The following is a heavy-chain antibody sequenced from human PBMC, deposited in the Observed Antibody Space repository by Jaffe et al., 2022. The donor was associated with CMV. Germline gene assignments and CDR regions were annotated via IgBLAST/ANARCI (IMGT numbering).Heavy chain of an antibody. CDR3: ARNSLGNNWNCNNWFDP. D-gene: IGHD1-7*01. Sequence: QVTLRESGPALVKPTQTLTLTCTFSGFSLSTSGMCVSWIRQPPGKALEWLARIDWDDDKYYSTSLKTRLTISKDTSKNQVVLTMTNMDPVDTATYYCARNSLGNNWNCNNWFDPWGQGTLVTVSS. CDR1: GFSLSTSGMC. V-gene: IGHV2-70*15. CDR2: IDWDDDK. J-gene: IGHJ5*02.